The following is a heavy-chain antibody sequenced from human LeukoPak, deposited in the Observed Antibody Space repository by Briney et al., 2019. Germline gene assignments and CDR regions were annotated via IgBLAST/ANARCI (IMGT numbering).Heavy chain of an antibody. D-gene: IGHD5-18*01. CDR1: GGSVTSYY. CDR2: IYSSGST. CDR3: ARQGYGYGYDY. V-gene: IGHV4-4*07. Sequence: SGTLSLTCTVSGGSVTSYYWSWIRQPAGKGLEWIGLIYSSGSTNYNPSLKSRVTMSVDTSKNQFSLKLSSVTAADTAVYYCARQGYGYGYDYWGQGTLVTVSS. J-gene: IGHJ4*02.